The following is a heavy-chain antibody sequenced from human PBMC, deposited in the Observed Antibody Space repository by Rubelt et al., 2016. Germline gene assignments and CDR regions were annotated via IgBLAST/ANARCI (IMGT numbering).Heavy chain of an antibody. J-gene: IGHJ4*02. D-gene: IGHD4-17*01. CDR1: GYTFTSYG. CDR2: IDAGNGDT. Sequence: QVQLVQSGAEVKKPGASVKVSCKASGYTFTSYGISWVRQAPGQRLEWMGWIDAGNGDTKYSQKLKDRVSITRDASANTAYMELSSLRSEDTAVYYCARANHGDYEDYWGQGTLVTVSS. V-gene: IGHV1-3*01. CDR3: ARANHGDYEDY.